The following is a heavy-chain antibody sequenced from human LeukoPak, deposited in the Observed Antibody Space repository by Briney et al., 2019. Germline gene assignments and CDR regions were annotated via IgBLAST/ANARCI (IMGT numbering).Heavy chain of an antibody. V-gene: IGHV5-51*01. CDR2: IYPGDSDT. Sequence: RGESLKISCKGSGYSLTSYWIGWVRQMPGKGLEWMGIIYPGDSDTRYSPSFQGQVTISADKSISTAYLQWSSLKASDTAMYYCARTRSGTYYDFWMANFDYWGQGTLVTVSS. CDR3: ARTRSGTYYDFWMANFDY. D-gene: IGHD3-3*01. CDR1: GYSLTSYW. J-gene: IGHJ4*02.